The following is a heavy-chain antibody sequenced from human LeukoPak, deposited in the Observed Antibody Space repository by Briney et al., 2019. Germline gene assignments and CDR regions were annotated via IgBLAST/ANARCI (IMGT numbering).Heavy chain of an antibody. V-gene: IGHV4-59*01. J-gene: IGHJ4*02. D-gene: IGHD2-15*01. Sequence: PSETLSLTCTVSGGSISSYYWSWIRQPPGKGLEWTGYIYYSGSHNYNPSLKSRVTISVDTSKNQFSLKLSSVTAADTAVYYCARAYCSGGSCYRAFDYWGQGTLVTVSS. CDR2: IYYSGSH. CDR3: ARAYCSGGSCYRAFDY. CDR1: GGSISSYY.